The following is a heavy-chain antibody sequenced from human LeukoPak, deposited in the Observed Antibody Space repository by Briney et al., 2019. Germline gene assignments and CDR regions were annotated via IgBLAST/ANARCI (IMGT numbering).Heavy chain of an antibody. CDR1: GYTFTGYY. V-gene: IGHV1-2*02. Sequence: ASVKVSCKASGYTFTGYYMHWVRQAPGQGLEWMGWINPNSGGTNYAQKFQGRVTMTRDTSISTAYMELSRLRSDDTAVYYCARDSGTYSSIGWFDPWGQGTLVTVSS. D-gene: IGHD1-14*01. J-gene: IGHJ5*02. CDR3: ARDSGTYSSIGWFDP. CDR2: INPNSGGT.